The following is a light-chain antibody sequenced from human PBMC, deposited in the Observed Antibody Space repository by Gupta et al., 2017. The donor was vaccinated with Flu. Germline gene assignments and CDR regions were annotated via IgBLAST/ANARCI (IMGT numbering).Light chain of an antibody. V-gene: IGLV1-36*01. CDR2: YDD. J-gene: IGLJ2*01. Sequence: QSVMTQPPSVSAAPRQSVTISCSGSTSNIGNNAVNWYQQLPGKAPKLLIYYDDLLPSGVSDRFSVSKSDTSASLAMSGLQSEDEADYYCSTWDDSLDLLVFGGGTKLTVL. CDR1: TSNIGNNA. CDR3: STWDDSLDLLV.